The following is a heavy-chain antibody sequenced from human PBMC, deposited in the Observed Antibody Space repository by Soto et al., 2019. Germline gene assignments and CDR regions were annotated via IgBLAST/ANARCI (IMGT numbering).Heavy chain of an antibody. V-gene: IGHV3-23*01. CDR3: AKAPSRTWIAVAGTGWFDP. D-gene: IGHD6-19*01. Sequence: PGGSLRLSCAASGFTFSSYAMSWVRQAPGKGLEWVSAISGSGGSTYYADSVKGRFTISRDNSKNTLYLQMNSLRAEDTAVYYCAKAPSRTWIAVAGTGWFDPWGQGTLVTVSS. J-gene: IGHJ5*02. CDR1: GFTFSSYA. CDR2: ISGSGGST.